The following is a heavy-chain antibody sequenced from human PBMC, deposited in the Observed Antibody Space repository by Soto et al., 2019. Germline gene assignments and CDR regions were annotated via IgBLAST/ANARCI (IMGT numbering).Heavy chain of an antibody. Sequence: QVQLVESGGGVVQPGRSLRLSCAVSGFTFTRSGIQWVRQAPGKGLEWVAVISYDGSNEYYADSVKARFTISRDNSKNTLYLKMNSQRAEDTAVYFCAKIGGFGESYDYWGQGILVTVSS. CDR1: GFTFTRSG. V-gene: IGHV3-30*18. D-gene: IGHD3-10*01. CDR2: ISYDGSNE. CDR3: AKIGGFGESYDY. J-gene: IGHJ4*02.